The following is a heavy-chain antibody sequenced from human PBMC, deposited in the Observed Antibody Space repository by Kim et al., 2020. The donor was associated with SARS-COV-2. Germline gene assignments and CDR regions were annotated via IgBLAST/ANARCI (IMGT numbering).Heavy chain of an antibody. J-gene: IGHJ6*01. CDR3: ARQTLLYGLGYYYYGMDV. CDR2: IYYSGST. Sequence: SETLSLTCTVSGGSISSYYWSWIRQPPGKGLEWIGYIYYSGSTNYNPSLKSRVTISVDTSKNQFSLKLSSVTAADTAVYYCARQTLLYGLGYYYYGMDV. CDR1: GGSISSYY. D-gene: IGHD3-10*01. V-gene: IGHV4-59*08.